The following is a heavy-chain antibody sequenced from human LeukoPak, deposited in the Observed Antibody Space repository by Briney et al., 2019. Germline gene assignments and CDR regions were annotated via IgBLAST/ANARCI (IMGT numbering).Heavy chain of an antibody. CDR2: ITSSSGTK. D-gene: IGHD2-21*01. CDR3: ARDILHFDS. J-gene: IGHJ4*02. V-gene: IGHV3-48*01. Sequence: QPGGSLRLSCAASGLTFSSYNMNWVRQAPGKGLEWVSYITSSSGTKYYADSVKGRFTFSRDNAKNSLYLQMNSLRAEDTAVYYCARDILHFDSWGQGTLVTVSS. CDR1: GLTFSSYN.